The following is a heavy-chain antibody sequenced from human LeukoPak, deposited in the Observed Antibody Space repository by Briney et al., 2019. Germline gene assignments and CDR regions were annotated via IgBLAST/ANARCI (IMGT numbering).Heavy chain of an antibody. D-gene: IGHD6-13*01. J-gene: IGHJ4*02. CDR3: EKDLSSSWYAWVFDY. CDR2: ISGSGGST. CDR1: GFTFSSYG. Sequence: GGSLRLYCAASGFTFSSYGMSWVRQAAGKGREWVSAISGSGGSTYYADSVKGRFTISRDNSKNTLYLQMNSLRAEDTAVYYCEKDLSSSWYAWVFDYWGQGTLVTVSS. V-gene: IGHV3-23*01.